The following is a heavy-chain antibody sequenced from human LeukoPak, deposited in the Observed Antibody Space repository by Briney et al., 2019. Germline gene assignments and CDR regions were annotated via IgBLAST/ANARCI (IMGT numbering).Heavy chain of an antibody. CDR2: IYSGGST. J-gene: IGHJ6*02. D-gene: IGHD2-2*01. CDR1: GFTVSSNY. V-gene: IGHV3-66*01. Sequence: PGGSLRLSCAASGFTVSSNYMSWVRQAPGKGLEWVSVIYSGGSTYYADSVKGRFTISRDNSKNTLYLQMNSLRAEDTAVYYCASITLAMYYYYYGMDVWGQGATVTVSS. CDR3: ASITLAMYYYYYGMDV.